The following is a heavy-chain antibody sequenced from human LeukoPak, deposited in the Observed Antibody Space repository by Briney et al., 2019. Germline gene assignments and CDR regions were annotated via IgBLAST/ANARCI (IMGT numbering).Heavy chain of an antibody. CDR3: ARDSSTMVRGGEIYYYGMDV. Sequence: GSLRLSCTASGFTFRSYAMHWVRQAPGKGLEWVAVIWFDGSNNYYADSVKGRFTISRDKSKNTLYLQMSSLRAEDTALYYCARDSSTMVRGGEIYYYGMDVWGQGTTVTVSS. D-gene: IGHD3-10*01. J-gene: IGHJ6*02. CDR2: IWFDGSNN. CDR1: GFTFRSYA. V-gene: IGHV3-33*01.